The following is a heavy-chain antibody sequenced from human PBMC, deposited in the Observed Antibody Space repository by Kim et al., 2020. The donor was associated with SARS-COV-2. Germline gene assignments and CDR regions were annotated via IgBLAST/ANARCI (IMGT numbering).Heavy chain of an antibody. CDR1: GGSISSSNW. D-gene: IGHD1-26*01. V-gene: IGHV4-4*02. Sequence: SETLSLTCAVSGGSISSSNWWSWVRQPPGKGLEWIGEIYHSGSTNYNPSLKSRVTISVDKSKNQFSLKLSSVTAADTAVYYCAASGNSGSYFDYWGQGTLVTVSS. J-gene: IGHJ4*02. CDR3: AASGNSGSYFDY. CDR2: IYHSGST.